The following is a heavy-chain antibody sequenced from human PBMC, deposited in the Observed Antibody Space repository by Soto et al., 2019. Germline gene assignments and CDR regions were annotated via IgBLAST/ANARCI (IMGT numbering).Heavy chain of an antibody. Sequence: SETLSLTCTVSGASISGGTYYWTWIRQAPGKGLEWAGHIYYTGSTNYNPALNDRVTISVDTSKNHFSLQLTSVAAADTAVYYCARGAGFSYASTWFDIWGQGTLVTVSS. CDR2: IYYTGST. J-gene: IGHJ5*02. D-gene: IGHD5-18*01. CDR1: GASISGGTYY. CDR3: ARGAGFSYASTWFDI. V-gene: IGHV4-61*03.